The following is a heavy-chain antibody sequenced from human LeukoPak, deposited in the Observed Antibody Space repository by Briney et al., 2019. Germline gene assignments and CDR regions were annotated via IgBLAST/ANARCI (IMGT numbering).Heavy chain of an antibody. CDR1: GFTFSSYG. J-gene: IGHJ5*02. D-gene: IGHD6-6*01. CDR3: ARSSIAAPLGWFDP. CDR2: IWYDGSNK. V-gene: IGHV3-33*01. Sequence: GGSLRLSCAASGFTFSSYGMHWVRQAPGKGLEWVAVIWYDGSNKYYADSVKGRFTISRDNSKNTLYLQMNSLRAEDTAVYYCARSSIAAPLGWFDPWGQGTLVTVSS.